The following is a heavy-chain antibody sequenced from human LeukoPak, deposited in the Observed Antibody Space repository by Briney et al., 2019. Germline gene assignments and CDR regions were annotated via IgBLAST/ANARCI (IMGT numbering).Heavy chain of an antibody. CDR3: ARDVASSGYYWD. Sequence: GASVKVSCKASGYTFTSCYMHWVRQAPGQGLEWMGIINPSGGSTSYAQRFQGRVTMTRETSTSTVYMELSNLKSDDTAVYYCARDVASSGYYWDWGQGTLVTASS. CDR1: GYTFTSCY. V-gene: IGHV1-46*01. CDR2: INPSGGST. J-gene: IGHJ4*02. D-gene: IGHD3-22*01.